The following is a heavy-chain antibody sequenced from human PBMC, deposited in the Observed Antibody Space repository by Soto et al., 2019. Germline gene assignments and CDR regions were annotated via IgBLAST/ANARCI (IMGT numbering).Heavy chain of an antibody. Sequence: PGGSLRLSCAASGFTFSSYAMSWVRQAPGKGLEWVSAISGSGGSTYYADSVKGRFTISRDNSKNTLYLQMNSLRAEDTAVYYCAKDLAVAGTYYYVMAVWGQGTTVTVSS. J-gene: IGHJ6*02. V-gene: IGHV3-23*01. CDR2: ISGSGGST. D-gene: IGHD6-19*01. CDR3: AKDLAVAGTYYYVMAV. CDR1: GFTFSSYA.